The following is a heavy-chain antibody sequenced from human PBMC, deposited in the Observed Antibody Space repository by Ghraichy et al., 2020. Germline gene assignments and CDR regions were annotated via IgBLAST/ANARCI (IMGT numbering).Heavy chain of an antibody. J-gene: IGHJ4*02. CDR1: GYSFTSYW. CDR3: ARPTQPYYYDSSGYSEEAPLDY. Sequence: GESLNISCKGSGYSFTSYWIGWVRQMPGKGLEWMGIIYPGDSDTRYSPSFQGQVTISADKSISTAYLQWSSLKASDTAMYYCARPTQPYYYDSSGYSEEAPLDYWGQGTLVTVSS. D-gene: IGHD3-22*01. CDR2: IYPGDSDT. V-gene: IGHV5-51*01.